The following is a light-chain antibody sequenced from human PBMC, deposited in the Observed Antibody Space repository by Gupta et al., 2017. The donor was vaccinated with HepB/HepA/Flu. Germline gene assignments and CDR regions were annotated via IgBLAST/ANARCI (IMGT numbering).Light chain of an antibody. CDR1: QSLVYSDGNTY. J-gene: IGKJ2*01. Sequence: DVVITPAPLPLPVTLGEPASIPFQSRQSLVYSDGNTYLNWFQQKPGQSPRRLIYKVSNRDSGVPDRFSGSGSGTDFTLKISRVEAEDFGVYYCMQGTNWPPVTFGQGTKLEIK. CDR3: MQGTNWPPVT. V-gene: IGKV2-30*01. CDR2: KVS.